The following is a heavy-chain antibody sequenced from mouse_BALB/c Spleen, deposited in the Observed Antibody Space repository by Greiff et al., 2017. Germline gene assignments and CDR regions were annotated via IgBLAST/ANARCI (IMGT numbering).Heavy chain of an antibody. V-gene: IGHV3-2*02. J-gene: IGHJ4*01. CDR3: ARLGGNYVDYAMDY. CDR1: GYSITSDYA. CDR2: ISYSGST. Sequence: EVKLLESGPGLVKPSQSLSLTCTVTGYSITSDYAWNWIRQFPGNKLEWMGYISYSGSTSYNPSLKSRISITRDTSKNQFFLQLNSVTTEDTATYYCARLGGNYVDYAMDYWGQGTSVTVSS. D-gene: IGHD2-1*01.